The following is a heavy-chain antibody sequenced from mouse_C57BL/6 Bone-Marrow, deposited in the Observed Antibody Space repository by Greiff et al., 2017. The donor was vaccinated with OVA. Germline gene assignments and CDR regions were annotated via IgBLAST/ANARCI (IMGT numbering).Heavy chain of an antibody. CDR3: ARREGNHWYFDV. D-gene: IGHD2-1*01. CDR1: GYSITSGYD. CDR2: ISYSGST. Sequence: EVQRVESGPGMVKPSQSLSLTCTVTGYSITSGYDWHWIRHFPGNKLEWMGYISYSGSTNYNPSLKSRISITHDTSKNHFFLKLNSVTTEDTATYYCARREGNHWYFDVWGTGTTVTVSS. J-gene: IGHJ1*03. V-gene: IGHV3-1*01.